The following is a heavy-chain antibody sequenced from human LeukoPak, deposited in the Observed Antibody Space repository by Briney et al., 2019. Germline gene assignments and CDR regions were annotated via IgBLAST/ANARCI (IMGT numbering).Heavy chain of an antibody. CDR1: GYTFTGYY. V-gene: IGHV1-2*02. D-gene: IGHD5-18*01. Sequence: EASVNVSCKASGYTFTGYYMYWVRQAPGQGLEWMGWINPNSGGTNYAQKFQGRVTMTRDTSISTAYMELSRLRSDDTAVYYCARVIQLWLPDDYWGQGTLVTVSS. J-gene: IGHJ4*02. CDR2: INPNSGGT. CDR3: ARVIQLWLPDDY.